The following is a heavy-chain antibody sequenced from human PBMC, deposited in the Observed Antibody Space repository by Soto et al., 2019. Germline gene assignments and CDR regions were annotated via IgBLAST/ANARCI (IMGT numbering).Heavy chain of an antibody. CDR1: GYTFPYYY. CDR2: ISPNSGGT. Sequence: ASVKVACKASGYTFPYYYKHWVRQAPGQGLEWMGWISPNSGGTNYAQKCQGRVTMTRDTSISTAYMVLSRLRSDDTAVYYCARDHPGIASPPFACDIWGPGTMVTVS. V-gene: IGHV1-2*02. CDR3: ARDHPGIASPPFACDI. J-gene: IGHJ3*02. D-gene: IGHD6-13*01.